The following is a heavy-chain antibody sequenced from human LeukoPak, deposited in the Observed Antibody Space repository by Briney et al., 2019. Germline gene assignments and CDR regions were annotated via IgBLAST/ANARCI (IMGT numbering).Heavy chain of an antibody. V-gene: IGHV3-23*01. Sequence: GGPLRLSCAASGFTFSSYAMSWVRQAPGKGLEWVSAISGSGGSTYYADSVKGRFTISRDNSKNTLYLQMNSLRAEDTAVYYCAKDFRSGWELDYWGQGTLVTVSS. CDR1: GFTFSSYA. CDR3: AKDFRSGWELDY. CDR2: ISGSGGST. J-gene: IGHJ4*02. D-gene: IGHD6-19*01.